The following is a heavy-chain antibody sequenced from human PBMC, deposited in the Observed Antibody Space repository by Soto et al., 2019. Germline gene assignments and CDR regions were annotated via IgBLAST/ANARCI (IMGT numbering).Heavy chain of an antibody. Sequence: SETLSLTCTVSGDSFSSYYWAWIRQPPGKRLEWVAYIFHTGNTNYNPSLKSRVTISVDTSKNQFSLKLRSVTPADTAVYYCAALDGALDYWGPGTLVTVSS. CDR2: IFHTGNT. J-gene: IGHJ4*02. D-gene: IGHD3-10*01. CDR1: GDSFSSYY. V-gene: IGHV4-59*01. CDR3: AALDGALDY.